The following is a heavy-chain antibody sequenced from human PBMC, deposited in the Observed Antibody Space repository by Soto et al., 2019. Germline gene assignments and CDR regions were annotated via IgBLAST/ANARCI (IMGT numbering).Heavy chain of an antibody. J-gene: IGHJ4*02. V-gene: IGHV1-18*01. CDR1: GYPFTGYS. Sequence: QIQLVQSGAEVKKPGASVKVSCKASGYPFTGYSVGWVRQAPGQGPEWMGWISAYSGDTYYAQRFQDRLTMTTDASMSTAYMDLRSLRSDDTAVYYCARPSGSYGDYAWSLKYWGQGTLVTVSS. CDR3: ARPSGSYGDYAWSLKY. D-gene: IGHD4-17*01. CDR2: ISAYSGDT.